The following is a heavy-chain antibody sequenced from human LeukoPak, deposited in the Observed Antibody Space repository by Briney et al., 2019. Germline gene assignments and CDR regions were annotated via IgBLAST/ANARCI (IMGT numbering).Heavy chain of an antibody. CDR2: FSASDGST. D-gene: IGHD5-12*01. V-gene: IGHV3-23*01. Sequence: GGSLRLSCAASGFTFSNYAMSWVRLGPGKGLEWVSGFSASDGSTQYADSVKGRFTISRDNSKNTLFLQMISLRAEDTAVYFCAKAVSPVDVGYWGRGTLVTVSS. CDR1: GFTFSNYA. J-gene: IGHJ4*02. CDR3: AKAVSPVDVGY.